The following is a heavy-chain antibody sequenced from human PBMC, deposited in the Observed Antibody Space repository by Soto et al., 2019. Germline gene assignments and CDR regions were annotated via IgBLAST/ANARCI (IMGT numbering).Heavy chain of an antibody. Sequence: ASVKVSCKASGYTFTGYYMHWVRQAPGQGLEWMGWINPNSGGTNYAQKFQGWVTMTRDTSISTAYMELSRLRSDDTAVYYCARDVHFFWSGYYRSHHYYYYGMDVWGQGTTVTVSS. D-gene: IGHD3-3*01. CDR1: GYTFTGYY. CDR2: INPNSGGT. V-gene: IGHV1-2*04. CDR3: ARDVHFFWSGYYRSHHYYYYGMDV. J-gene: IGHJ6*02.